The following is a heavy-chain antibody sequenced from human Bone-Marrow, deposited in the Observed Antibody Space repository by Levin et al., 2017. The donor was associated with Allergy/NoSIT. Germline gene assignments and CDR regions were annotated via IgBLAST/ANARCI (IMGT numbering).Heavy chain of an antibody. CDR2: LYYSATT. CDR1: GGSIRSSAYF. Sequence: GSLRLSCNVSGGSIRSSAYFWGWIRQPPGKGLEWVGSLYYSATTYQNPSLKSRVTISEDTSTNQVSLRLSPVTAADTAVYYCARGGMSSYYFDYWGQGGLVTVSS. CDR3: ARGGMSSYYFDY. J-gene: IGHJ4*02. D-gene: IGHD3-10*01. V-gene: IGHV4-39*01.